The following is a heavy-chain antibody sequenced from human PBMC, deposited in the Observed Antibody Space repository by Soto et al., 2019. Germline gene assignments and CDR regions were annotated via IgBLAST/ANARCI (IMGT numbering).Heavy chain of an antibody. CDR2: ISYDGSDE. CDR1: GFTFSSYG. D-gene: IGHD6-19*01. CDR3: AKDCLTVAGPSDY. V-gene: IGHV3-30*18. J-gene: IGHJ4*02. Sequence: QVQLVESGGGVVQPGRSLRLSCAASGFTFSSYGMHWVRQAPGKGLEWVALISYDGSDEYYADSVKGRFTISRDNSKNTLYLQMNSLRGEDTALYYCAKDCLTVAGPSDYWCQGTLVTVSS.